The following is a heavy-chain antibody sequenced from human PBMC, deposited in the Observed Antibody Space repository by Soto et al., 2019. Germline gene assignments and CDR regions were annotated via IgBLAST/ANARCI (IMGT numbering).Heavy chain of an antibody. CDR3: ARHGSSPDPHYYYGMDG. CDR2: IYPGDSDT. D-gene: IGHD6-19*01. CDR1: GYSFTSYW. V-gene: IGHV5-51*01. J-gene: IGHJ6*02. Sequence: GESLKISCKGSGYSFTSYWIGWVRQMPGKGLEWMGIIYPGDSDTRYSPSFQGQVTISADKSISTAYLQWSSLKASDTAMYYCARHGSSPDPHYYYGMDGWGQGTKVTVSS.